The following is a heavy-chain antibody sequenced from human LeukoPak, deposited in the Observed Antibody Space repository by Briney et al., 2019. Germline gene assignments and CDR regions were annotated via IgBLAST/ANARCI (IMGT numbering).Heavy chain of an antibody. CDR2: ISGSGGST. D-gene: IGHD2-8*01. CDR3: AKEGYCTNGVCRYFDY. J-gene: IGHJ4*02. V-gene: IGHV3-23*01. CDR1: GFTFSSYA. Sequence: GGSLRLSCAASGFTFSSYAMSWVRQAPGKGLEWVSAISGSGGSTYCADSVKGRFTISRDNSKNTLYLQMNSLRAEDTAVYYCAKEGYCTNGVCRYFDYWGQGTLVTLSS.